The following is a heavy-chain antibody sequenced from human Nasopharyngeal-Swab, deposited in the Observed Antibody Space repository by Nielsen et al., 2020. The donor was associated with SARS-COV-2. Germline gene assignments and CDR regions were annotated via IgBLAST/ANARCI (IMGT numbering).Heavy chain of an antibody. CDR3: ARHGGNSVGDAFDI. CDR1: GGSISSAGYS. J-gene: IGHJ3*02. CDR2: IYHSGST. D-gene: IGHD4-23*01. V-gene: IGHV4-30-2*01. Sequence: SETLSLTCAVSGGSISSAGYSWSWIRQPPGKGLEWIGSIYHSGSTYYNPSLNSRVTISVDRSKNQFSLKLSSVTAADTAVYYCARHGGNSVGDAFDIWGQGTMVTVSS.